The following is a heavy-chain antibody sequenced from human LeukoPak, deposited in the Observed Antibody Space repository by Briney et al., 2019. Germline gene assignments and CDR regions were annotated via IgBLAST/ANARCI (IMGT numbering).Heavy chain of an antibody. J-gene: IGHJ4*02. CDR1: GVSFDDYY. D-gene: IGHD2-21*02. Sequence: SETLSLTCAVSGVSFDDYYWSWVRQTPGKGLEWIGEIKTRGYTNDRPSLKSRVTLSIDTSRKQFSLNLRSVTVADTGIYYCTRMTAEHDYWGQGTLVTVSS. V-gene: IGHV4-34*01. CDR3: TRMTAEHDY. CDR2: IKTRGYT.